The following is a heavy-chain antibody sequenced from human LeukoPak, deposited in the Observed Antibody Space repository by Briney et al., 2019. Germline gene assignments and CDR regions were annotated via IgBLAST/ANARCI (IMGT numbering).Heavy chain of an antibody. CDR2: IWYDGSNK. J-gene: IGHJ4*02. D-gene: IGHD6-19*01. CDR1: GFTFSSYG. Sequence: GGSLRLSCAASGFTFSSYGMHWVRQAPGKGLEWVAVIWYDGSNKYYADSVKGRFTISRDNSKNTLYLQMNSLRAEDTAVYYCARENSSGWFDDYWGQGTLITVSS. CDR3: ARENSSGWFDDY. V-gene: IGHV3-33*01.